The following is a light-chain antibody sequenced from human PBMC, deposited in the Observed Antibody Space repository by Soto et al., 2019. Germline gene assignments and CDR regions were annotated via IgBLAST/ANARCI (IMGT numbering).Light chain of an antibody. CDR3: QQYDSYSVT. Sequence: DIQMTQSPSTLSASVGDRVTITCRASQSIRTWLAWYQQKPGKAPKVVIYRASTLESGVPPRFSGSGSGTEFTLTISSLQPDDVGTYYCQQYDSYSVTFGGGTKVEIK. J-gene: IGKJ4*01. CDR2: RAS. V-gene: IGKV1-5*03. CDR1: QSIRTW.